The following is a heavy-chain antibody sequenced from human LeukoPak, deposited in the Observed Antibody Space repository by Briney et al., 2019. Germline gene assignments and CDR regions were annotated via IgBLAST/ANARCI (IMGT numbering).Heavy chain of an antibody. CDR2: IYSGGST. D-gene: IGHD6-13*01. CDR1: GFTVSSNY. Sequence: GGSLRLSCTASGFTVSSNYMSWVRQAPGKGLEWVSVIYSGGSTYYADSVKGRFTISRDNSKNTLYLQMNSLRAEDTAIYYCARSLPYGTTWYGRSDFWGQGTLVTVSS. J-gene: IGHJ4*02. V-gene: IGHV3-53*01. CDR3: ARSLPYGTTWYGRSDF.